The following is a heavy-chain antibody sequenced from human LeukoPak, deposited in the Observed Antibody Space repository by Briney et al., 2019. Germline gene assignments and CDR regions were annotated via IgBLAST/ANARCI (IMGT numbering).Heavy chain of an antibody. CDR2: IKEDGSEK. J-gene: IGHJ4*02. CDR1: GFTFDSYW. V-gene: IGHV3-7*05. Sequence: GGSLRLSCVASGFTFDSYWMSWVRQAPGKGLEWVANIKEDGSEKYYVDSVKGPFNISRDNAKNSMYLQMNSLRAEDTAVYYCAKGLTFGGQGTLVTVSS. D-gene: IGHD3-16*01. CDR3: AKGLTF.